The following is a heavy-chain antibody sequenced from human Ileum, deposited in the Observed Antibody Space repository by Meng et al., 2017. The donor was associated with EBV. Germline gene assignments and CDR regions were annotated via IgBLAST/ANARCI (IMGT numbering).Heavy chain of an antibody. CDR3: AGSTPAAVEGRWFDP. CDR2: LSGTGATT. D-gene: IGHD6-13*01. J-gene: IGHJ5*02. Sequence: EVKLLESGGGVVQPGGSLRLSCTGSGFKFNIYAMTWVRQAPGKGLEWVSTLSGTGATTYYADSVKGRFTISRDNSKNTLFLQMNSLSAEDTALYYCAGSTPAAVEGRWFDPWGQGTLVTVSS. CDR1: GFKFNIYA. V-gene: IGHV3-23*01.